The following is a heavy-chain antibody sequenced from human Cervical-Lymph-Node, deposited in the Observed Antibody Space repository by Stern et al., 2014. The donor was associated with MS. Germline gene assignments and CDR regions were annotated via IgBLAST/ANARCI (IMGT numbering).Heavy chain of an antibody. J-gene: IGHJ6*02. CDR2: IIPMFGTA. Sequence: QVQLVESGAEVKKPGSSVKVSCKASGGPFNNYAISWVRQAPGQGLEWMGGIIPMFGTANDAQKFQGRVTITADESTSTAYMELSSLRSEDTAVYYCARAAVSYYDFWSGYYPSYYNYGMDVWGQGTTVTVSS. V-gene: IGHV1-69*01. D-gene: IGHD3-3*01. CDR3: ARAAVSYYDFWSGYYPSYYNYGMDV. CDR1: GGPFNNYA.